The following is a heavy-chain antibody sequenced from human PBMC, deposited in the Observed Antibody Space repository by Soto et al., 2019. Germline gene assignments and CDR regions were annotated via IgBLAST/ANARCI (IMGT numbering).Heavy chain of an antibody. CDR2: VSIGGST. CDR1: GFTFSSYA. D-gene: IGHD2-15*01. J-gene: IGHJ4*02. Sequence: GGSLRLSCAASGFTFSSYAMGWVRQGPGKGLEWVAVVSIGGSTHYADSVRDRFTISRDNSKNTLSLQMNSLTAEDTAVYFCAKRRGAGGHFDYWGQGALVTVSS. V-gene: IGHV3-23*01. CDR3: AKRRGAGGHFDY.